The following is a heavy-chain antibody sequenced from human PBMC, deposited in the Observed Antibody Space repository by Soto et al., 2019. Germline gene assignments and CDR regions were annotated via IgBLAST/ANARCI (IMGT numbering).Heavy chain of an antibody. Sequence: PAGSLRLSCTASGLTFTSYGMGWVRQAPGKGLQWVSTIRGDGGQTHYTDSVKGRFSISRDNSKNTVYLQMDSLRAEDTAMYFCARDVGLDSDDFFAYWGQGTQVTVSS. V-gene: IGHV3-23*01. CDR2: IRGDGGQT. J-gene: IGHJ4*02. D-gene: IGHD3-9*01. CDR1: GLTFTSYG. CDR3: ARDVGLDSDDFFAY.